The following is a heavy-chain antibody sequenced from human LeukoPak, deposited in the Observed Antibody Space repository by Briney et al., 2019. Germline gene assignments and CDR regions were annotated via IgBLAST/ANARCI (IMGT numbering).Heavy chain of an antibody. Sequence: SETLSLTCTVSGGSISSYYWSWVRQPPGKGLEWIGYIYYSGSTKYNPSLKSRVTISVDTSKNQFSLKLSSVTAADTAVYYCARGRYGFDYWGQGTLVTVSS. CDR2: IYYSGST. J-gene: IGHJ4*02. CDR3: ARGRYGFDY. D-gene: IGHD3-10*01. CDR1: GGSISSYY. V-gene: IGHV4-59*01.